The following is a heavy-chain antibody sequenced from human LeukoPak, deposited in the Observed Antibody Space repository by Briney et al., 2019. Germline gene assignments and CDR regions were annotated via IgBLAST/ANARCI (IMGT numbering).Heavy chain of an antibody. CDR3: ARHEIDWEMGVDY. V-gene: IGHV5-51*01. CDR2: IYPGDSDT. D-gene: IGHD5-24*01. CDR1: GYSFTSYW. Sequence: GESLKISCKGSGYSFTSYWIGWVRQLPGKVLKWMGIIYPGDSDTRYSPSFQGQVTISADKSISTAYLQWSSLKASDTAMYYCARHEIDWEMGVDYWGQGTLVTVSS. J-gene: IGHJ4*02.